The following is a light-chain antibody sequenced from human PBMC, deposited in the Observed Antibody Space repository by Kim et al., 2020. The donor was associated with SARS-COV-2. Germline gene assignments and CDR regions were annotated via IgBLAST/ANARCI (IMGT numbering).Light chain of an antibody. J-gene: IGKJ1*01. Sequence: DIQMTQSPSTLSASVGDRVTITCRASQSISNWLAWYQKKPGKAPKVLIYKASGLESGVPSRFSGSGSGTEFTLTISSLQPDDFATYYCQQYNSYSLTFGQGTKVDIK. V-gene: IGKV1-5*03. CDR1: QSISNW. CDR2: KAS. CDR3: QQYNSYSLT.